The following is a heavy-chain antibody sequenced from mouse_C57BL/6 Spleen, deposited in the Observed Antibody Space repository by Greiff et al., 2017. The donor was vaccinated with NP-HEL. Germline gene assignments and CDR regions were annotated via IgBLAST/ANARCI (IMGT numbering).Heavy chain of an antibody. CDR1: GYTFTDYY. CDR3: ARYVYDYDGYYFDY. Sequence: VQLQQSGPVLVKPGASVKMSCKASGYTFTDYYMNWVKQSHGKSLEWIGVINPYNGGTSYNQKFKGKATLTVDKSSSTAYMELNSLTSEDSAVYDCARYVYDYDGYYFDYWGQGTTLTVSS. J-gene: IGHJ2*01. CDR2: INPYNGGT. V-gene: IGHV1-19*01. D-gene: IGHD2-4*01.